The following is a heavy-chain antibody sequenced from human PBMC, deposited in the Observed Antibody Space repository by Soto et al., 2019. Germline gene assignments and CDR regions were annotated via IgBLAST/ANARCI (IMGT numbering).Heavy chain of an antibody. Sequence: QTWGSLRLSCAASGFTFTRYDMHWVRLNAGKGLEWVSSIGTYGDTYYVDSVKGRFTISREDDKNSVYLQMNSLGAGDTAVYYCARAYYDSSGYPVGGMEVWGDGTMVTVSA. CDR2: IGTYGDT. D-gene: IGHD3-22*01. CDR3: ARAYYDSSGYPVGGMEV. V-gene: IGHV3-13*01. CDR1: GFTFTRYD. J-gene: IGHJ6*04.